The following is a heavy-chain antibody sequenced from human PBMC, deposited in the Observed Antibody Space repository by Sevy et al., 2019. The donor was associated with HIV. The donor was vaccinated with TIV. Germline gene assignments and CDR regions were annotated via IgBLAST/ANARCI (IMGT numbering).Heavy chain of an antibody. J-gene: IGHJ5*02. Sequence: GGSLRLSCAASGFTFSDYYMSWIRQAPGKGLEWVSYISRSGSTITYADSVKGGFTISRDNAKNSLYLQINSLRAEETAVYYCARENTMIEEPGWFDPWGQGTLVTVSS. CDR2: ISRSGSTI. CDR3: ARENTMIEEPGWFDP. CDR1: GFTFSDYY. V-gene: IGHV3-11*01. D-gene: IGHD3-22*01.